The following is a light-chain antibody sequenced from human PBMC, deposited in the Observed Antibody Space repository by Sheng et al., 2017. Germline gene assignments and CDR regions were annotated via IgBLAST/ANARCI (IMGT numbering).Light chain of an antibody. Sequence: DIQMTQSPSTLSASVGDRVTITCRASQTISGWLAWYQQKPGQPPRLLIYWASTRESGVPDRFSGSGSGTNFTLTISSLQAEDVAVYYCQQYYSVPPVTFGQGTRLEIK. CDR3: QQYYSVPPVT. CDR1: QTISGW. V-gene: IGKV4-1*01. J-gene: IGKJ5*01. CDR2: WAS.